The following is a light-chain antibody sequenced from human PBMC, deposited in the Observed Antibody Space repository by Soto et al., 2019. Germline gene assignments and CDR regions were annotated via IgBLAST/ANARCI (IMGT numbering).Light chain of an antibody. CDR2: DAS. V-gene: IGKV1-5*01. CDR3: QQYNNYPYT. CDR1: QSISSW. J-gene: IGKJ2*01. Sequence: DIQMTPSPSTMSASVGDRVTITCRAGQSISSWLAWYQQKPGKAPKLLICDASTLESGVPSRFSGSGSGTEFTLTISSLQPDDFATYYCQQYNNYPYTFGQGNKLEI.